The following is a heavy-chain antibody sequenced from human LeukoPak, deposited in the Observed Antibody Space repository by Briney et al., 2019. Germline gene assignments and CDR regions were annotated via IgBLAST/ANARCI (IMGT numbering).Heavy chain of an antibody. CDR2: IRYDGSNK. CDR3: ARRFAGDSSGYYRYYYYYYGMDV. Sequence: GSLRLSCAASGFTFSSYGMHWVRQAPGKGLEWVAFIRYDGSNKYYADSVKGRFTISRDNAKNSLYLQMNSLRAEDTAVYYCARRFAGDSSGYYRYYYYYYGMDVWGQGTTVTVSS. J-gene: IGHJ6*02. V-gene: IGHV3-30*02. CDR1: GFTFSSYG. D-gene: IGHD3-22*01.